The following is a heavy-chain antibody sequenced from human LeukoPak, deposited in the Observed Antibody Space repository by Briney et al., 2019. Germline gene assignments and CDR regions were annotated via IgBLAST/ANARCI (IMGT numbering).Heavy chain of an antibody. CDR2: INQDGSEK. V-gene: IGHV3-7*01. D-gene: IGHD5-24*01. CDR3: ARDAGRRDDY. Sequence: GGSLRLSCATSGFTFSSNWMNWVRQAPGKGLEWVANINQDGSEKYYVGSVKGRFTISRDNAKKSLYLQMNSLRAEDTAVYYCARDAGRRDDYWGQGILVTVSS. CDR1: GFTFSSNW. J-gene: IGHJ4*02.